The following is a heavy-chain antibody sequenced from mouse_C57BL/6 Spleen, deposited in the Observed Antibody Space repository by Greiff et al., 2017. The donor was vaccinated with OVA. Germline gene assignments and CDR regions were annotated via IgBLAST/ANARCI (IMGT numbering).Heavy chain of an antibody. J-gene: IGHJ2*01. V-gene: IGHV1-54*01. CDR2: INPGSGGT. D-gene: IGHD1-1*01. CDR3: ARGYYGSPYYFDY. Sequence: VQLQQSGAELVRPGTSVKVSCKASGYAFTNYLIEWVKQRPGQGLEWIGVINPGSGGTNYNEKFKGKATLTADKSSSTAYMQLSSLTSEDSAVYFCARGYYGSPYYFDYGGQGTTLTVSS. CDR1: GYAFTNYL.